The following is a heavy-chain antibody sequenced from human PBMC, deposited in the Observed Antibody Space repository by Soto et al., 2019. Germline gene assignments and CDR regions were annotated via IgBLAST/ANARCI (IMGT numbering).Heavy chain of an antibody. Sequence: PSETLSLTCTVSGDSISGGASFWSWIRQPPGKGLEWIANVYYSGSSYYNPSLKSRLTMSIDTSKNEFSLRLNSVTAADTAVYYCAGQTFTIAAASYGRSNWFDPWGPGTLVTVSS. D-gene: IGHD6-25*01. CDR2: VYYSGSS. CDR3: AGQTFTIAAASYGRSNWFDP. J-gene: IGHJ5*02. V-gene: IGHV4-39*01. CDR1: GDSISGGASF.